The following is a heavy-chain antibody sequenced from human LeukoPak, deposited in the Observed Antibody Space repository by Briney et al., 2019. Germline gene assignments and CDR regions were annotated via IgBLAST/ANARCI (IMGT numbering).Heavy chain of an antibody. J-gene: IGHJ4*02. CDR1: GGTFSSYA. Sequence: SVKVSCKASGGTFSSYAISWVRQAPGQGLEWMGGIIPIFGTANYAQKFQGRVTITADESTSTAYMELSSLRSEDTAVYYCARRIAAAGGFDYWGQGTLVTVSS. CDR3: ARRIAAAGGFDY. D-gene: IGHD6-13*01. CDR2: IIPIFGTA. V-gene: IGHV1-69*13.